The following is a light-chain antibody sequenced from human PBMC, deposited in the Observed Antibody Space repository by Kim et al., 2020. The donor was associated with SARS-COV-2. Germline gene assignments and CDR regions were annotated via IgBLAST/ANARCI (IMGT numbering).Light chain of an antibody. CDR1: QSVLYSFNDKTY. CDR3: LQYDTPPWT. Sequence: VTSNCKAIQSVLYSFNDKTYLAWYRQKPGQPPQLLIYWAATREAGVPDRFSGSGSETDFSLTLSSLQAEDVAVYYCLQYDTPPWTFGQGTKVDIK. CDR2: WAA. J-gene: IGKJ1*01. V-gene: IGKV4-1*01.